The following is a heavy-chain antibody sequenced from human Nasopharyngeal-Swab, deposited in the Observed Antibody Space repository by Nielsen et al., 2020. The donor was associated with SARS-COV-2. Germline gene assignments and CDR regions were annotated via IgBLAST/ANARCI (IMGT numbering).Heavy chain of an antibody. CDR1: EFTFRSYT. Sequence: GESLKISCATSEFTFRSYTMNWVRQAPGKGLEWLSYIGTSSSTSYYADSVKGRFTISRDTAKNSLYLQMNSLRAEDTAVYYCTSGWFDPWGQGTLVTVSS. J-gene: IGHJ5*02. CDR2: IGTSSSTS. CDR3: TSGWFDP. V-gene: IGHV3-48*04.